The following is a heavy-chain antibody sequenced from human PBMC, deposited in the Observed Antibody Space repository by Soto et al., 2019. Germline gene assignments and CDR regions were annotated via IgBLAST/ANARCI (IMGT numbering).Heavy chain of an antibody. Sequence: GGSLRLSCGASGFIFSKYSMNWVRQAPGKGLEWLSYISSNSVTIYYADSVRGRFTIFRDNSKNTVYLQMNSLRAEDTAVYYCARAPFTIYDTSGYYDYWGQGTLVTVSS. CDR1: GFIFSKYS. J-gene: IGHJ4*02. D-gene: IGHD3-22*01. V-gene: IGHV3-48*01. CDR2: ISSNSVTI. CDR3: ARAPFTIYDTSGYYDY.